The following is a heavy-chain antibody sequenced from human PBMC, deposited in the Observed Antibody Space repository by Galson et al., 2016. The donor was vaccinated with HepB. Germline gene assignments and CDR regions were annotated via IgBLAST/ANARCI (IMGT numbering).Heavy chain of an antibody. J-gene: IGHJ6*02. Sequence: SLRLSCAASGFTFSSYDMHWVRQASGKGLEWVSAIGTGGDTYYPGSVKGRFTISRDNAKNTVYLQVNSLRAEDTAVYYCARGHSSGYYLDVWGQGTTVTVSS. CDR2: IGTGGDT. D-gene: IGHD3-22*01. CDR1: GFTFSSYD. V-gene: IGHV3-13*01. CDR3: ARGHSSGYYLDV.